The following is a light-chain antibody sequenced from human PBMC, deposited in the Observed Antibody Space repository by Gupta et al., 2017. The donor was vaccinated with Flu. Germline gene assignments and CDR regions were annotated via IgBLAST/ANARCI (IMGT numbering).Light chain of an antibody. CDR3: LLFYGDARPV. CDR1: TGAVTSGHY. V-gene: IGLV7-46*01. CDR2: DTN. J-gene: IGLJ3*02. Sequence: AVVTQESSLTVSPGGTVTLPCDSSTGAVTSGHYPFWFQQKPGQAPRTLIYDTNSKHSWTPARFSGSLLGGKAALTLSGAQPEDEAEYYCLLFYGDARPVIGGGTELTVL.